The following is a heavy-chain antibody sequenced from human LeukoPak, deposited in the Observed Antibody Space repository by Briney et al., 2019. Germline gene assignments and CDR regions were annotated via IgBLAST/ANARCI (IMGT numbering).Heavy chain of an antibody. V-gene: IGHV4-39*07. J-gene: IGHJ4*02. CDR1: VGSISSSSYY. CDR3: ARVRDRSSYFYDLDY. CDR2: IHNSGST. Sequence: SRTLSLTCSVSVGSISSSSYYGGWVSHPPGEGLEWIGTIHNSGSTSYNPSLESRVTISVDTSKNQFSLKLSSVTAADTAVYYCARVRDRSSYFYDLDYWGQGTLVTVSS. D-gene: IGHD3-22*01.